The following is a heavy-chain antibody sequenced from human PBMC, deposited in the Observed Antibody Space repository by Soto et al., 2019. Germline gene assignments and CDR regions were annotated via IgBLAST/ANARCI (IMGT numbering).Heavy chain of an antibody. D-gene: IGHD6-19*01. J-gene: IGHJ4*02. CDR1: AFTFSDFA. CDR2: VSHDGRNT. Sequence: VQLVESGGGVVQPGRSLRLSCAADAFTFSDFAAQWVRQAPGKGLEWVAVVSHDGRNTHYADSVKGRFTISRDSSKNTVSLEMTSMRAEDTAVYYCAKGGRQWLVTSDFNYWGQGALVTVSS. CDR3: AKGGRQWLVTSDFNY. V-gene: IGHV3-30*18.